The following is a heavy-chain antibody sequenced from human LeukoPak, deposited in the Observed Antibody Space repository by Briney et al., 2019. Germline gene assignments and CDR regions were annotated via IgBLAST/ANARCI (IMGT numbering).Heavy chain of an antibody. J-gene: IGHJ4*02. D-gene: IGHD5-12*01. CDR3: ARGYDYTLVFDY. V-gene: IGHV6-1*01. CDR2: TYYTSKWNT. Sequence: SQTLSLTCAISGDSVSTSGVAWNWVRQSPSRGLEWLGRTYYTSKWNTDYEVSVKSRIVANPDTSKNQFSLQLNSVTPEDTAVYYCARGYDYTLVFDYWGQGTLVTVSS. CDR1: GDSVSTSGVA.